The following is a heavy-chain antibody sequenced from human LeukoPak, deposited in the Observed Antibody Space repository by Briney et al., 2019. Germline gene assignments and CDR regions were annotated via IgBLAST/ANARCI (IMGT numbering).Heavy chain of an antibody. D-gene: IGHD6-13*01. CDR3: ARQNPEAAGQGLGY. Sequence: SETPSLTCTVSGGSISSYYWSWIRQPPGEGLEWIGYIYYSGTTNYNPSLRSRITISVDTSKNQFSLKLSSVTASDTAVYYCARQNPEAAGQGLGYWGQGALVTVSS. J-gene: IGHJ4*02. V-gene: IGHV4-59*08. CDR2: IYYSGTT. CDR1: GGSISSYY.